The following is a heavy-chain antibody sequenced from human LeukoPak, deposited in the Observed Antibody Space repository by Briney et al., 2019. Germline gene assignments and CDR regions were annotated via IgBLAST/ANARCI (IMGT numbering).Heavy chain of an antibody. CDR1: GGSISSSSYY. CDR3: ARRNYDILTGPDWYFDL. J-gene: IGHJ2*01. V-gene: IGHV4-39*01. D-gene: IGHD3-9*01. CDR2: IYYSGST. Sequence: SETLSLTCTVSGGSISSSSYYWGWIRQPPGKGLEWIGSIYYSGSTYYNPSLESRVTISVDTSKNQFSLKLSSVTAADTAVYYCARRNYDILTGPDWYFDLWGRGTLVTVSS.